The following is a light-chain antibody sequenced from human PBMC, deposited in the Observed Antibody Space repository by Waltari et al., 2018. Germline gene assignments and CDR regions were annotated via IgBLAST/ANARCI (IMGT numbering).Light chain of an antibody. CDR2: WAS. V-gene: IGKV4-1*01. Sequence: IVMTQSPDSLAVSLGERDTINCKSSQSVLFSSNDKNYLGWYPQKPGQPPKLLISWASTRESGVPDRFSGSGSGTDFTLTISSLQAEDAAVYYCQQCYTFPYTFGQGTKLEI. CDR1: QSVLFSSNDKNY. CDR3: QQCYTFPYT. J-gene: IGKJ2*01.